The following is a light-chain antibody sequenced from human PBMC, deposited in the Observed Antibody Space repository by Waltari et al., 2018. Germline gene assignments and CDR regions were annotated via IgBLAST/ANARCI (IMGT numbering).Light chain of an antibody. CDR2: DTS. CDR1: QSVSSY. J-gene: IGKJ4*01. Sequence: EIVLTQSPATLSLSPGERATLSCRASQSVSSYLAWYQQKPGQAPRLLIYDTSNRATGTPARFSGSGSGTDFTLTISSLEPEDFAVYYCQQRSIWPPAFTFGGGTKVEI. CDR3: QQRSIWPPAFT. V-gene: IGKV3-11*01.